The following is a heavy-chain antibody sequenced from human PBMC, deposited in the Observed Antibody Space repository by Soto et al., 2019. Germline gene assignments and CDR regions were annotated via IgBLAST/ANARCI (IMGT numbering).Heavy chain of an antibody. J-gene: IGHJ6*02. CDR1: GFTFSSYG. V-gene: IGHV3-33*01. CDR2: IWYDGSNK. CDR3: ARGQAYSSSWFQDYYYYGMDV. D-gene: IGHD6-13*01. Sequence: GGSLRLSCTASGFTFSSYGMHWVRQAPGKGLEWVAVIWYDGSNKYYADSVKGRFTISRDNSKNTLYLQMNSLRAEDTAVYYCARGQAYSSSWFQDYYYYGMDVWGQGTTVTVSS.